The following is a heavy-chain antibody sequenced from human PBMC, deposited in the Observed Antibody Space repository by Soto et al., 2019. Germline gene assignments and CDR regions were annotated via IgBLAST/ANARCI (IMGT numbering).Heavy chain of an antibody. D-gene: IGHD1-20*01. Sequence: QVQLVQSGAEVKKPGSSVKVSCKASGGKFTANTFSWVRQAPGQGLEWMGRIIPILDIAHYAQKFQGRVTITADKSTNTTYMELSSLTSGDTAIYYCARERITPLCYWGQGTLVAVSS. V-gene: IGHV1-69*08. CDR2: IIPILDIA. CDR3: ARERITPLCY. CDR1: GGKFTANT. J-gene: IGHJ4*02.